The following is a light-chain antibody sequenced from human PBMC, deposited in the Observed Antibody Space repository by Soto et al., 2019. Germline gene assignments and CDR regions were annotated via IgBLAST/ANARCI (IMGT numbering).Light chain of an antibody. Sequence: QSALTQSPSASGSPGQSVTISCTGTSRDVGGYDYVSWYQQYPGKAPKLLIYEVSQRPSGVPDRFSGSKSGNTASLTVSGLQAEDEADYYCSSFAGTNELCGGGTKVTVL. CDR3: SSFAGTNEL. J-gene: IGLJ2*01. V-gene: IGLV2-8*01. CDR2: EVS. CDR1: SRDVGGYDY.